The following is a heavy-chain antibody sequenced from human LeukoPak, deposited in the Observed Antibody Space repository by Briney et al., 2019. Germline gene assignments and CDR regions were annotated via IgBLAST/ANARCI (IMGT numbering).Heavy chain of an antibody. J-gene: IGHJ4*02. V-gene: IGHV3-33*01. D-gene: IGHD1-26*01. Sequence: PGGSLRLSCAASGFTFSRYGMHWVRQAPGKGLEWVAVIWYDGSNKYYADSVKGRFTISRDNSNNTLYLQMNSLRAEDTAVYYCARDRIVGATRGGDFDYWGQGTLVTVSS. CDR2: IWYDGSNK. CDR1: GFTFSRYG. CDR3: ARDRIVGATRGGDFDY.